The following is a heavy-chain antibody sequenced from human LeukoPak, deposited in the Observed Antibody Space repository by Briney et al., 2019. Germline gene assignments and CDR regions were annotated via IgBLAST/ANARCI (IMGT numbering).Heavy chain of an antibody. D-gene: IGHD1-26*01. CDR3: ARTRISGSYYIH. V-gene: IGHV1-69*05. Sequence: SVKVSCKASGGTFSSYAISWVRQAPGQGLEWMGGIIPIFGTANYAQKFQGRVTITTDESTSIAYMELSSMRFEDTAVYYCARTRISGSYYIHWGQGTLVTVSS. J-gene: IGHJ4*02. CDR1: GGTFSSYA. CDR2: IIPIFGTA.